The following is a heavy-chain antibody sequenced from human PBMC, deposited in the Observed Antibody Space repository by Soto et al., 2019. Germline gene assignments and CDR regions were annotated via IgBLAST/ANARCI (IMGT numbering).Heavy chain of an antibody. CDR1: GFTFSSYS. CDR3: ARDLGHRLQGGDDYFDY. Sequence: EVQLVESGGGLVKPGGSLRLSCAASGFTFSSYSRNWVRQAPGKGLEWVSSISSSSSYIYYADSVKGRFTISRDNAKNSLYLQMNSLRAEDTAVYYCARDLGHRLQGGDDYFDYWGQRTLVTVSS. CDR2: ISSSSSYI. V-gene: IGHV3-21*01. J-gene: IGHJ4*02. D-gene: IGHD2-21*02.